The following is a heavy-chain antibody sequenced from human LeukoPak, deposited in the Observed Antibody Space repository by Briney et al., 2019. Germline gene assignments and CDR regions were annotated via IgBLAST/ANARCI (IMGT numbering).Heavy chain of an antibody. J-gene: IGHJ4*02. D-gene: IGHD6-19*01. CDR3: ARGGYSSDWYFDY. V-gene: IGHV3-23*01. CDR1: RFTFSNYA. Sequence: PGGYLRLSCAASRFTFSNYAMNWVRQTPGKGLEWVSGISGSGINTYYADSVKGRFTISRDNSNNTLYLQMNSLRVEDTAVYHCARGGYSSDWYFDYGGQGTLVTVSS. CDR2: ISGSGINT.